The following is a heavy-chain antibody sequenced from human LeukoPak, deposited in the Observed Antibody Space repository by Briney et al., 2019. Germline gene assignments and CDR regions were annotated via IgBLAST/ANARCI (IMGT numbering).Heavy chain of an antibody. V-gene: IGHV1-2*06. CDR1: GYTFTGYY. J-gene: IGHJ4*02. CDR2: INPNSGGT. Sequence: GASVKVSCKASGYTFTGYYMHWVRQAPGQGLEWMGRINPNSGGTNYAQKFQGRVTMTRDTSISTVYMELSRLRSDDTAVYYCARDSDLSSFDYWGQGTLVTVSS. CDR3: ARDSDLSSFDY. D-gene: IGHD2/OR15-2a*01.